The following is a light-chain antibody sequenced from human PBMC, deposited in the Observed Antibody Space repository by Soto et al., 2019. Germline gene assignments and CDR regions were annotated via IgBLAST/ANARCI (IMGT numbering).Light chain of an antibody. CDR1: QSVTSN. CDR2: GAS. V-gene: IGKV3-15*01. J-gene: IGKJ1*01. CDR3: QQYNNWPWT. Sequence: EIVMTQSPATLSVSPGERATLSCRASQSVTSNLAWYQQKPGQAPRLLFYGASTRATGIPARFSGSGSGTEFTLTVSSLQSEDFAVYYCQQYNNWPWTFGQGTKVDIK.